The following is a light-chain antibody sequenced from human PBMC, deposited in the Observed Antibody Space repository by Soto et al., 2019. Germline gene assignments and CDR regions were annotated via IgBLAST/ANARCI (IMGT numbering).Light chain of an antibody. CDR3: QQYGSSPPIT. CDR2: GAS. J-gene: IGKJ5*01. CDR1: QSVSSSY. V-gene: IGKV3-20*01. Sequence: EIVLTQSPGTLSLSPGERATLSCRASQSVSSSYLAWYQQKPGQAPRLLIYGASSRATGIPDRFSGSGSGTDFTLTISRLETEDFAVYSCQQYGSSPPITFGHGTRLEIK.